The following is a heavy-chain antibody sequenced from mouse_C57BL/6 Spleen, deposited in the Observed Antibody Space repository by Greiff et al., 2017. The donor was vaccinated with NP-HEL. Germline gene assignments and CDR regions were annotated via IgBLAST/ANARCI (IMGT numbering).Heavy chain of an antibody. J-gene: IGHJ4*01. D-gene: IGHD1-1*01. CDR1: GYAFSSYW. CDR3: ARSTTVVARMDY. Sequence: QVQLQQSGAELVKPGASVKISCKASGYAFSSYWMNWVKQRPGKGLEWIGQIYPGDGDTNYNGKFKGEATLTADKSSSTAYMQLSSLTSEDSAVYFCARSTTVVARMDYWGQGTSVTVSS. CDR2: IYPGDGDT. V-gene: IGHV1-80*01.